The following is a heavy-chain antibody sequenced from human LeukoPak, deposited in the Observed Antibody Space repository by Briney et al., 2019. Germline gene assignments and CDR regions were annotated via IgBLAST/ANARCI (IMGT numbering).Heavy chain of an antibody. V-gene: IGHV4-39*02. CDR3: ARAHGSATEPATRLFDF. J-gene: IGHJ4*02. CDR2: IYYIGSP. D-gene: IGHD1/OR15-1a*01. CDR1: GGSITSGGYF. Sequence: PSETLSLTCTVSGGSITSGGYFCGWIRQPPGMGLEWIGSIYYIGSPYYNPSLKSRVTISLDTSKNQLSLKLSSVTAADTAVYYCARAHGSATEPATRLFDFWGQGTLVTVSS.